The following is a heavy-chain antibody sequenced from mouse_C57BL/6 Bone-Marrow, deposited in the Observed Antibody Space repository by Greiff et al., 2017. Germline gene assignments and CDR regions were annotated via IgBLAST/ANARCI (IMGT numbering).Heavy chain of an antibody. CDR2: ISYDGSN. V-gene: IGHV3-6*01. J-gene: IGHJ2*01. D-gene: IGHD2-4*01. CDR1: GYSITSGYY. Sequence: EVKLQESGPGLVKPSQSLSLTCSVTGYSITSGYYWNWIRQFPGNKLEWMGYISYDGSNNYNPSLKNRISITRDTSKNQFFLKLNSVTTEDTATYYCAREDYDPSFDYWGQGTTLTVSS. CDR3: AREDYDPSFDY.